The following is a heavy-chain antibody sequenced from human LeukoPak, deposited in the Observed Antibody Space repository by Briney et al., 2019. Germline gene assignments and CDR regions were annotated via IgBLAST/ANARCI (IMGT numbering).Heavy chain of an antibody. Sequence: GGSLRLSCAASGFTFSSYAMSWVRQAPGKGLEWVSHINGDGSWTTYADSVKGRFTISKDNAKNTVYLQMNNLRAEDTAVYYCVSFYETYWGRGTLVTVSS. D-gene: IGHD2-2*01. CDR1: GFTFSSYA. V-gene: IGHV3-74*01. CDR3: VSFYETY. J-gene: IGHJ4*02. CDR2: INGDGSWT.